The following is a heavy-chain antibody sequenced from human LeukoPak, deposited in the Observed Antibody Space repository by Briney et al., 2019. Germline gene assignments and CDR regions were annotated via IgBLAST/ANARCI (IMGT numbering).Heavy chain of an antibody. J-gene: IGHJ4*02. Sequence: GGSLRLSCAASGFTFSSHEMNWVRQAPGKGLEWVSYISSSGRTKYYADSVKGRFTISRDNAKNSLYLQMDSLRAEDTAVYFCARDGIFDNAWGSYRAFEYWGQGTLVTVSS. D-gene: IGHD3-16*02. CDR3: ARDGIFDNAWGSYRAFEY. V-gene: IGHV3-48*03. CDR2: ISSSGRTK. CDR1: GFTFSSHE.